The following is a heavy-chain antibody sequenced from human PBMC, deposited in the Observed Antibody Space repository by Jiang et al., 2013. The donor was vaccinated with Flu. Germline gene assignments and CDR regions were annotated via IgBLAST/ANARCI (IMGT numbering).Heavy chain of an antibody. Sequence: AASGFTFSTYEMNWVRQAPGKGLEWVSYISSTGSNIYYADSVKGRFTISRDNAKNSLYLQMNSLRAEDTAVYYCARDIALDYGDYGSNYYGMDVWGQGTTVTVSS. CDR3: ARDIALDYGDYGSNYYGMDV. CDR2: ISSTGSNI. V-gene: IGHV3-48*03. D-gene: IGHD4-17*01. CDR1: GFTFSTYE. J-gene: IGHJ6*02.